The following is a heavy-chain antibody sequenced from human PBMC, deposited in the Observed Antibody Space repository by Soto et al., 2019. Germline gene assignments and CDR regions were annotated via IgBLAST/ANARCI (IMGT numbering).Heavy chain of an antibody. CDR2: IIPIFGTA. Sequence: SVKVSCKASGGTFSSYAISWVRQAPGQGLEWMGGIIPIFGTANYAQKFQGRVTITADESTSTAYMELSSPRSEDTAVYYCARDPRYIVVVPAAFYGMDVWGQGTTVTVSS. J-gene: IGHJ6*02. D-gene: IGHD2-2*01. CDR1: GGTFSSYA. V-gene: IGHV1-69*13. CDR3: ARDPRYIVVVPAAFYGMDV.